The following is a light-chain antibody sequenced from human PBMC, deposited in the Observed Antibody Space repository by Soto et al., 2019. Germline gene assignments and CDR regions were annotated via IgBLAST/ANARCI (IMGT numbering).Light chain of an antibody. CDR1: SSDVGGYNY. CDR3: SSYTSSSTPWV. J-gene: IGLJ3*02. V-gene: IGLV2-14*01. Sequence: QSALTQPASVSGSPGQSINISCTGTSSDVGGYNYVSWYQQHPGKAPKFMIYEVSNRPSGVSNRFSGSKSGNTASLTISGLQAEHEADYYCSSYTSSSTPWVFGGGTQLTVL. CDR2: EVS.